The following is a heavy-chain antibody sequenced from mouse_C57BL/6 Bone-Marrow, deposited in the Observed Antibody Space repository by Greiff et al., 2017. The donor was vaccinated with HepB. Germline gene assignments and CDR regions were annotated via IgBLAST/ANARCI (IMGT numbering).Heavy chain of an antibody. CDR3: AVITTSDY. D-gene: IGHD1-1*01. J-gene: IGHJ2*01. Sequence: QVQPKQPGAELVKPGASVKLSCKASGYTFTSYWMHWVKQRPGRGLEWIGMIHPNSGSTNYNEKFKSKATLTVDKSSSTAYMQLSSLTSEDSAVYYCAVITTSDYWGQGTTLTVSS. V-gene: IGHV1-64*01. CDR2: IHPNSGST. CDR1: GYTFTSYW.